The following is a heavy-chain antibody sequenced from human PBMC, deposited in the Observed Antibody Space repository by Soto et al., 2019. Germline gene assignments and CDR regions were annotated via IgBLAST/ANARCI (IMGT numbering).Heavy chain of an antibody. CDR3: ARHWGTGTAIDYFDY. V-gene: IGHV4-34*01. CDR1: GGSFSGYY. Sequence: SETLSLTCAVYGGSFSGYYWSWIRQPPGKGLEWIGSIYYSGSTYYNPSLKSRVTISVDTSKNQFSLKLSSVTAADTAVYYCARHWGTGTAIDYFDYWGQGTLVTVSS. J-gene: IGHJ4*02. CDR2: IYYSGST. D-gene: IGHD1-7*01.